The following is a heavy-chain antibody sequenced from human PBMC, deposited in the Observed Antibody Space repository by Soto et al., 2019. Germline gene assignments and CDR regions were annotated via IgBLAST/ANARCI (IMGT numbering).Heavy chain of an antibody. CDR3: AKDARGNPGVLRFLEWLLSPTDY. Sequence: EVQLLASGGGLVQPGGSLRLSCAASGFTFSSYAMSWVRQAPGKGLEWVSAISGSGGSTYYADSVKGRFTISRDNSKNTLYLQMNSLRAEDTAVYYGAKDARGNPGVLRFLEWLLSPTDYWGRGTLVTVSS. CDR2: ISGSGGST. J-gene: IGHJ4*02. V-gene: IGHV3-23*01. D-gene: IGHD3-3*01. CDR1: GFTFSSYA.